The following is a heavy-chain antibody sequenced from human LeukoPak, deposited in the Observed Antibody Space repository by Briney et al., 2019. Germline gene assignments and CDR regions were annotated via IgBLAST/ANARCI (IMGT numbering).Heavy chain of an antibody. Sequence: PSQTLSLTCTVSGGSISSGSYYWSWIRQPAGKGLEWIGRIYTSGSTNYNPSLKSRVTISVDTSKNQFSLKLSSVTAADTAAYYCARAKARNDAFDIWGQGTMVTVSS. CDR3: ARAKARNDAFDI. J-gene: IGHJ3*02. CDR2: IYTSGST. CDR1: GGSISSGSYY. D-gene: IGHD1-14*01. V-gene: IGHV4-61*02.